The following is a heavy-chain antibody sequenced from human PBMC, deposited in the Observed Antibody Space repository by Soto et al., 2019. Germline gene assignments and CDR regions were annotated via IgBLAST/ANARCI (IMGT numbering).Heavy chain of an antibody. CDR1: GGSFSGYY. Sequence: QVQLQQWGAGLLKPSETLSLTCAVYGGSFSGYYWSWIRQPPGKGLEWMGEINHSGSTNYNPSLKSRVTISVDTSKNQSSLKLSSVTAADTAVYYCARDLYSSSPFDYWGQGTLVTVSS. V-gene: IGHV4-34*01. J-gene: IGHJ4*02. CDR2: INHSGST. D-gene: IGHD6-6*01. CDR3: ARDLYSSSPFDY.